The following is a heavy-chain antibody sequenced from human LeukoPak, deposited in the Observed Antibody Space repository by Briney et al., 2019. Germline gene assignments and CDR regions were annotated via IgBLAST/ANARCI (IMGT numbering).Heavy chain of an antibody. Sequence: NPSETLSLTCAVYGGSFSGYYWSWIRQPPGKGLEWIGEINHSGSTNYNPSLKSRVTISVDTSKNQFSLKLSSVTAADTAVYYCARGYCSSTSCPHDMDVWGKGTTVTVSS. CDR1: GGSFSGYY. V-gene: IGHV4-34*01. J-gene: IGHJ6*03. CDR3: ARGYCSSTSCPHDMDV. CDR2: INHSGST. D-gene: IGHD2-2*01.